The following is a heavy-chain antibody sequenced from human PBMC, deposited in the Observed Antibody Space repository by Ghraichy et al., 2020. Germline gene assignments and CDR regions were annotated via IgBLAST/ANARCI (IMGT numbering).Heavy chain of an antibody. D-gene: IGHD3-3*01. V-gene: IGHV3-7*01. J-gene: IGHJ4*02. CDR2: IKQDGSEK. CDR3: ASVGERITIFGVVTADLDY. Sequence: GGSLRLSCAASGFTFSTYWMSWVRQAPGKGLEWVANIKQDGSEKYYVDSVKGRFTISRDNAKNSMYLQMNSLRAEDTAVYYCASVGERITIFGVVTADLDYWGQGTLVTVSS. CDR1: GFTFSTYW.